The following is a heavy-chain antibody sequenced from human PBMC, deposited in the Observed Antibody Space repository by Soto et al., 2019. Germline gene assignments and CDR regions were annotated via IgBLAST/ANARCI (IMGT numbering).Heavy chain of an antibody. CDR2: ISGSGGST. V-gene: IGHV3-23*01. CDR1: GFTFSNYA. Sequence: EVQLLESGGGLVQPGGSLRLSCAASGFTFSNYAVTWVRQAPGKGLEWVSTISGSGGSTYYADSVKGRFTISRDNSKNTLYLRMTSLRDEDTAVYYCAKDQGSSWYEIDSWGQGTLVTVSS. CDR3: AKDQGSSWYEIDS. D-gene: IGHD6-13*01. J-gene: IGHJ4*02.